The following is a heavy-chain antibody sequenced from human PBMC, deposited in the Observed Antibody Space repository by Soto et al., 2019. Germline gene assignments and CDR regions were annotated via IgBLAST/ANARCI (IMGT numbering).Heavy chain of an antibody. D-gene: IGHD3-16*01. CDR2: IYHSGST. Sequence: QVHLQESGPGLVNPSGTLSLTCAVSGGSISHDNWWSWVRQPPGKGLEWIGEIYHSGSTNYNPSLRSRLTISVDKSKNQFSLRLTSVTAADTAVYYCVENAYLCLENWSQGSLVTVSS. CDR1: GGSISHDNW. CDR3: VENAYLCLEN. V-gene: IGHV4-4*02. J-gene: IGHJ4*01.